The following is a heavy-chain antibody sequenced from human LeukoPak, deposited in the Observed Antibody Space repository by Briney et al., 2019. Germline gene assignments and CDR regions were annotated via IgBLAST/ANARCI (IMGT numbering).Heavy chain of an antibody. J-gene: IGHJ4*02. CDR1: GFTFSDYY. Sequence: PGGSLRLSCAASGFTFSDYYMTWIRQAPGKGLEWVSSISSSSSYIYYADSVKGRFTISRDNAKNSLYLQMNSLRAEDTAVYYCARDTRMYYYDSSGYYYDYWGQGTLVTVSS. CDR3: ARDTRMYYYDSSGYYYDY. V-gene: IGHV3-11*06. D-gene: IGHD3-22*01. CDR2: ISSSSSYI.